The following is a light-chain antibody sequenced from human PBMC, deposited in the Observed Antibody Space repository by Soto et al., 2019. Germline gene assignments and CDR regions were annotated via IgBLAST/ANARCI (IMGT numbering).Light chain of an antibody. CDR2: GAS. CDR3: QQYGALPPT. CDR1: QTVSNTY. V-gene: IGKV3-20*01. Sequence: EIVLTQFQGALSLSPGERVTLSCRASQTVSNTYLAWYQQKSGQAPKFLIYGASNRATGIPDRFSGSGSGTDFTLTLSRLEPEDFAVYYCQQYGALPPTFGGGTKVEIK. J-gene: IGKJ4*01.